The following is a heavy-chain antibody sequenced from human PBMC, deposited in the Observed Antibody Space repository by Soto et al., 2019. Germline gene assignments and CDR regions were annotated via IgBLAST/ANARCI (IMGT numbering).Heavy chain of an antibody. D-gene: IGHD2-2*01. J-gene: IGHJ4*02. CDR1: GFTFSSYS. V-gene: IGHV3-21*01. CDR3: ARDGGYVVVPAAILDY. CDR2: ISSSSSYI. Sequence: EVQLVESGGGLVKPGGSLRLSCAASGFTFSSYSMNWVRQAPGKGLEWVSSISSSSSYIYYADSVKGRFTISRDNAKNSLYLQMNSLRAEDTAVYYCARDGGYVVVPAAILDYWGQGTLGTVSS.